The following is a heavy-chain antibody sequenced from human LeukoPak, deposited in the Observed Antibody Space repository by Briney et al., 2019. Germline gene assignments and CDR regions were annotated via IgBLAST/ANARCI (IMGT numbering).Heavy chain of an antibody. CDR1: GGTFSSYA. V-gene: IGHV1-8*02. CDR3: ARAGGGY. Sequence: SVKVSCKASGGTFSSYAISWVRQAPGQGLEWMGWMNPNSGNTGYAQKFQGRVTMTRNTSISTAYMELSSLRSEDTAVYYCARAGGGYWGQGTLVTVSS. CDR2: MNPNSGNT. D-gene: IGHD2-15*01. J-gene: IGHJ4*02.